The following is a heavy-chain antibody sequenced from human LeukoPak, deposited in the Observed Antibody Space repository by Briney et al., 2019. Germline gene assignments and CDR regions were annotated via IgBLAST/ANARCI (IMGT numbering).Heavy chain of an antibody. CDR1: GFTFSSYA. J-gene: IGHJ1*01. CDR3: AKHDGLSPFLEFFHH. Sequence: GGSLRLSCAASGFTFSSYAMHWVRQAPGKGLEWVAVISYDGSNKYYADSVKGRFTISRDNSKNTLYLQMNNLRAEDTAVYYCAKHDGLSPFLEFFHHWGQGTLVIVSS. V-gene: IGHV3-30-3*02. D-gene: IGHD2/OR15-2a*01. CDR2: ISYDGSNK.